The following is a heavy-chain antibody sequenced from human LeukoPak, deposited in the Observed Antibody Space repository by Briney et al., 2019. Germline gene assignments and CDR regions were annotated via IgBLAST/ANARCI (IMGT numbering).Heavy chain of an antibody. D-gene: IGHD2-15*01. J-gene: IGHJ3*02. V-gene: IGHV3-21*01. Sequence: PGGSLRLSCAASGFTFSSYSMNWVRQAPGKGLEWVSSISSSSSYIYYADSVKGRFTISRDNAKNSLYLQMNSLRAEATAVYYCARASRWYCSGGSCYSDAFDIWGQGTMVTVSS. CDR1: GFTFSSYS. CDR3: ARASRWYCSGGSCYSDAFDI. CDR2: ISSSSSYI.